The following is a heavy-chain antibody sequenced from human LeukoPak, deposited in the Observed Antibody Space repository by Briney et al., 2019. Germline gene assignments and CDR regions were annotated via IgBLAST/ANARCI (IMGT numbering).Heavy chain of an antibody. CDR3: ARGLWLRTYYFDY. Sequence: GGSLRLSCAASGFTFSSYAMSWVRQAPGKGLEWVSAISGSGVTTYYADSVKGRFTISRDNSKNTLYLQMNSLRVEDTAVYYCARGLWLRTYYFDYWGQGTLVTVSS. CDR1: GFTFSSYA. V-gene: IGHV3-23*01. D-gene: IGHD5-18*01. J-gene: IGHJ4*02. CDR2: ISGSGVTT.